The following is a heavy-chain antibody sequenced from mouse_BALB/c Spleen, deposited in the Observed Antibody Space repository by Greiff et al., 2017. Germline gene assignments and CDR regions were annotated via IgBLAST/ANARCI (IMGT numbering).Heavy chain of an antibody. CDR1: GFTFSSYT. V-gene: IGHV5-12-2*01. J-gene: IGHJ4*01. D-gene: IGHD2-4*01. CDR3: ARHRGSTMITTAMDY. Sequence: EVMLVESGGGLVQPGGSLKLSCAASGFTFSSYTMSWVRQTPEKRLEWVAYISNGGGSTYYPDTVKGRFTISRDNAKNTLYLQMSSLKSEDTAMYYCARHRGSTMITTAMDYWGQGTSVTVSS. CDR2: ISNGGGST.